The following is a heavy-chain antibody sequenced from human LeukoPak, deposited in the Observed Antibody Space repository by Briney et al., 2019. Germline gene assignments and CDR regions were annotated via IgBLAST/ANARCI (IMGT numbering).Heavy chain of an antibody. J-gene: IGHJ4*02. V-gene: IGHV4-39*01. CDR2: IYYSGST. CDR1: GGSISSSSYY. Sequence: SETLSLTCTVSGGSISSSSYYWGWIRQPPGKGLEWIGSIYYSGSTYYNPSRKSRVTISVDTSKNQFSLKLSSVTAADTAVYYCAGLETYYYDSSGPYWGQGTLVTVSS. CDR3: AGLETYYYDSSGPY. D-gene: IGHD3-22*01.